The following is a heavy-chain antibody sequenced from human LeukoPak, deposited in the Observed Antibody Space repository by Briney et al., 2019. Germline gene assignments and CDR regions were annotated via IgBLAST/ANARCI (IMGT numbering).Heavy chain of an antibody. J-gene: IGHJ4*02. CDR1: GFTFSSYA. V-gene: IGHV3-64*01. CDR3: ARAPWHIFDVVVTGPLDY. Sequence: GGSLRLSCAASGFTFSSYAMHWVRQAPGKGLEYVSAISSNGGSTYYANSVKGRFTISRDNSKNTLYLQMGSLRAEDMAVYYCARAPWHIFDVVVTGPLDYWGQGTLVTVSS. CDR2: ISSNGGST. D-gene: IGHD2-21*02.